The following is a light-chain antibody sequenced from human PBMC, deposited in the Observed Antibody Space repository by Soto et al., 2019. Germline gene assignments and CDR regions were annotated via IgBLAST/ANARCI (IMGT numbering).Light chain of an antibody. Sequence: TQSPRALCLSRGERATLSCRAIQRVRRKYLAWYQQKTGQAPSLLISGPSSRANGSPDRFSGSGSGTEFTLTISSLQSADFAVDYCQQYNNWTPITFGQGTRLEI. J-gene: IGKJ5*01. CDR2: GPS. CDR1: QRVRRKY. CDR3: QQYNNWTPIT. V-gene: IGKV3D-15*01.